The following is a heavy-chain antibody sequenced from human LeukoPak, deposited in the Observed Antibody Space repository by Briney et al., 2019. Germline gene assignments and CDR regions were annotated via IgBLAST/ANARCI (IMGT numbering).Heavy chain of an antibody. D-gene: IGHD3-22*01. V-gene: IGHV3-30*03. CDR3: ATASGITMIAIPFDY. Sequence: GGSLRLSCAASGFTFSNYGMHWVRQAPGKGLEWVAVISYDGSNKYYADSVKGRFTISRDNSKNTLYLQMNSLRAEDTAVYYCATASGITMIAIPFDYWGQGTLVTVSS. CDR2: ISYDGSNK. CDR1: GFTFSNYG. J-gene: IGHJ4*02.